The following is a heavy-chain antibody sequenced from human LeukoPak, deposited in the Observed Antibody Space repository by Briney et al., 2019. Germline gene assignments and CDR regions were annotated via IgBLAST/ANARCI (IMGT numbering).Heavy chain of an antibody. J-gene: IGHJ4*02. V-gene: IGHV3-48*01. CDR1: GFTFSSYS. CDR2: IRSSSSTI. Sequence: GGSLRLSCAASGFTFSSYSMNWVRQAPGKGLEWVSYIRSSSSTIYYADSVKGRFTISRDNAKNSLYLQMNSLRAEDTAVCYCSRDGSGRVPEMSAPDYWGQGTLVTVSS. CDR3: SRDGSGRVPEMSAPDY. D-gene: IGHD3-10*01.